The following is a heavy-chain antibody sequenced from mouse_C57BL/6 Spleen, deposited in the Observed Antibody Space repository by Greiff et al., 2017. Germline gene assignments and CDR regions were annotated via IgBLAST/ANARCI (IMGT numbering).Heavy chain of an antibody. Sequence: EVKVVESGGDLVKPGGSLKLSCAASGFTFSSYGMSWVRQTPDKRLEWVATISSGGSYTYYPDSVKGRFPLSRDNAKNTLYLQMSSLKSEDTAMYYCARPLSTMVTTYAMDYWGQGTSVTVSS. CDR3: ARPLSTMVTTYAMDY. CDR1: GFTFSSYG. J-gene: IGHJ4*01. D-gene: IGHD2-2*01. V-gene: IGHV5-6*01. CDR2: ISSGGSYT.